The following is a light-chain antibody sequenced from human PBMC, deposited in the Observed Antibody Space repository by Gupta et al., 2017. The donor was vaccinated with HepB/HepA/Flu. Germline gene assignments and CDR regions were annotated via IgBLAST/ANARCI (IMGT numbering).Light chain of an antibody. J-gene: IGLJ2*01. CDR3: QSSDSSSVL. V-gene: IGLV3-25*03. CDR2: KDR. Sequence: SYELTQPPSVSVSPGQTARVTCSGDAVPKPYVYWYQQKPGQAPVLVIFKDRERPSGIPERFPVSTSGTTATLTIRGVQAEDEADYYCQSSDSSSVLFGGGTKVTVL. CDR1: AVPKPY.